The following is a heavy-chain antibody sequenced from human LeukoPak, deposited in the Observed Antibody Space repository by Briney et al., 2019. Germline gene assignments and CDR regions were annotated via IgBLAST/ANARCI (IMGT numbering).Heavy chain of an antibody. J-gene: IGHJ4*02. D-gene: IGHD2-8*01. CDR3: ARAIGYCTNGVCPGFDY. V-gene: IGHV4-31*03. CDR1: SGSISSGGYY. CDR2: IYYSGST. Sequence: SETLSLTCTVSSGSISSGGYYWSWIRQHPGNGLEWIGYIYYSGSTYYNPSLKSRVTISVDTSKNQFSLKLSSVTAADTAVYYCARAIGYCTNGVCPGFDYWGQGTLVTVSS.